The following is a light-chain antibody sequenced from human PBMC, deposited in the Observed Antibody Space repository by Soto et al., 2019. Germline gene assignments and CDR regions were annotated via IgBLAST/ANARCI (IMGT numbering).Light chain of an antibody. J-gene: IGKJ3*01. CDR1: QGIASW. CDR2: AAS. Sequence: DIQMTQSPSSVSASVGDRVTITCRASQGIASWLAWYQQKSGEATNLLIYAASNLPSGVPSRFSGSGSGTDFTLTISSLQPEDSATYYCQQANSFPFTFGPGTKVDIK. CDR3: QQANSFPFT. V-gene: IGKV1-12*01.